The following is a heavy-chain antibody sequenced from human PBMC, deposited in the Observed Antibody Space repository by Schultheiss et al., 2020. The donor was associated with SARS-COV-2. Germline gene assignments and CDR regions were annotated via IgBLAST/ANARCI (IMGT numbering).Heavy chain of an antibody. CDR2: ISGTGGNT. D-gene: IGHD2-15*01. CDR3: ATSNPPGTIVVPYAVDV. CDR1: GFTFRNYA. V-gene: IGHV3-23*01. J-gene: IGHJ6*02. Sequence: GGSLRLSCAASGFTFRNYAMNWVRQTPGKGLEWVSEISGTGGNTFYEDSVKGRFTISRDNSRNTLFLQMNSLRAEDTAIYYCATSNPPGTIVVPYAVDVWGRGTTVTVSS.